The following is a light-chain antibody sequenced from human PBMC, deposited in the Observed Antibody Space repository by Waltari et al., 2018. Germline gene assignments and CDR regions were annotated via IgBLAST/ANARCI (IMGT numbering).Light chain of an antibody. J-gene: IGKJ4*01. V-gene: IGKV1-39*01. Sequence: DIQMNQSTSSLSAFVGDRVTITCRASQSISSYLNWYQHKPVKAPKLLIYAASSLQSGVPSRFSGSGSGTDFTLTISSLQPEDFATYYCQQSYSTPLTFGGGTKVEIK. CDR2: AAS. CDR3: QQSYSTPLT. CDR1: QSISSY.